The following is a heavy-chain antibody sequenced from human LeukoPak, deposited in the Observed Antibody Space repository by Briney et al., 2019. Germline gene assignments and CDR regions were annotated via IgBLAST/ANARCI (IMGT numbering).Heavy chain of an antibody. CDR3: AKSNGYGLVDI. CDR2: INTSGNT. V-gene: IGHV4-4*07. CDR1: GGSISSYY. J-gene: IGHJ3*02. D-gene: IGHD3-10*01. Sequence: PSETLSLTCTVSGGSISSYYWSWIRQPAGKGLEWIGRINTSGNTNYNPSLKSRVTMSVDTSKNQFSLRLNSVTAADTAVYYCAKSNGYGLVDIWGQGTMVTVSS.